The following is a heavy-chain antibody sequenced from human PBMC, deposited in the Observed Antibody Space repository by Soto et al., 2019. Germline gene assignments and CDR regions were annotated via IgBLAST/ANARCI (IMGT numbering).Heavy chain of an antibody. CDR2: TYYRSKWYN. J-gene: IGHJ5*02. D-gene: IGHD2-15*01. V-gene: IGHV6-1*01. Sequence: PSQTLSLTCAISGDSVSGNSAAWNWIRQSPSRGLEWLGRTYYRSKWYNDYAVSVKSRITINPDTSKNQFALQLNSVTPVDTAVYYCARESQYCSGGSCYPNCFDPCGQGTLVSVSS. CDR3: ARESQYCSGGSCYPNCFDP. CDR1: GDSVSGNSAA.